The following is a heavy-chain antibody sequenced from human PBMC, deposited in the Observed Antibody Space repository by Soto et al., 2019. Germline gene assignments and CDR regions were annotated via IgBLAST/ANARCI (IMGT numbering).Heavy chain of an antibody. CDR3: ARGGGNTVVSPGRFDY. D-gene: IGHD2-15*01. J-gene: IGHJ4*02. Sequence: QVQLVQSGAEVKKPGSSVKVSCKAFGGTFSSYTISWVRQAPGQGLEWMGRIIPILGIANYAQKFQGRVTITADKSTSTAYMELSSLRSEDTAVYYCARGGGNTVVSPGRFDYWGQGTLVTVSS. V-gene: IGHV1-69*02. CDR1: GGTFSSYT. CDR2: IIPILGIA.